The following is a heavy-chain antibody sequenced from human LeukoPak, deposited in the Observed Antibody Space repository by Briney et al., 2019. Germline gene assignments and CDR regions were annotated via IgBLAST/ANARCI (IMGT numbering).Heavy chain of an antibody. Sequence: ASVKVSCKASGYTFTGYYMHWVRQAPGQGLEWMGWINPNSGGTNYAQKFQGRVTISVDTSKNQFSLKLSSVTAADTAVYYCARGRYYYDSSGYYYGFDYWGQGTLVTVSS. CDR1: GYTFTGYY. CDR2: INPNSGGT. CDR3: ARGRYYYDSSGYYYGFDY. D-gene: IGHD3-22*01. J-gene: IGHJ4*02. V-gene: IGHV1-2*02.